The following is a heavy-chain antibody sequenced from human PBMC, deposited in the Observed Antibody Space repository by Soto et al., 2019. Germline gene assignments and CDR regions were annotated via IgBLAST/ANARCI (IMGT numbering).Heavy chain of an antibody. V-gene: IGHV2-5*02. CDR2: IYWDDDK. Sequence: SGPTLVNPTQTLTLTCTFSGFSLSTSGVGVGWIRQPPGKALEWLALIYWDDDKRYSPSLKSRLTITKDTSKNQVVLTMTNMDPVDTATYYCAHTTWFGELLSAYYYYMDVWGKGTTVTVSS. CDR3: AHTTWFGELLSAYYYYMDV. J-gene: IGHJ6*03. D-gene: IGHD3-10*01. CDR1: GFSLSTSGVG.